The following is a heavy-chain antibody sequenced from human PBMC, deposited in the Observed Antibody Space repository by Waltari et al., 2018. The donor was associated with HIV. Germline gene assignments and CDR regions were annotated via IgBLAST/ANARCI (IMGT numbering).Heavy chain of an antibody. V-gene: IGHV3-30*02. Sequence: QVQVVESGGGVVQPGGSMSLSCAVSGIPSSSYGLHWVGQAPCKGLEWVTFMRYDGIKKHYADSVKGRFTISRDNSDNTLYLEMNALRTEDTAVYYCATNIVVAATGTFDYWGQGTRVIVTA. J-gene: IGHJ4*02. CDR1: GIPSSSYG. D-gene: IGHD2-15*01. CDR3: ATNIVVAATGTFDY. CDR2: MRYDGIKK.